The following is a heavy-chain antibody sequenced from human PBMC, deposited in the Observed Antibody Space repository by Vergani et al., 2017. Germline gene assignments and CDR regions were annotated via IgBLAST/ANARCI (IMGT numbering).Heavy chain of an antibody. CDR1: GYTFTGYY. V-gene: IGHV1-2*02. CDR2: INPNSGGT. D-gene: IGHD5-18*01. Sequence: QVQLVQSGAEVKKPGASVKVSCKASGYTFTGYYMHWVRQAPGQGLEWMGWINPNSGGTNYAQKFQGRVTMTRDTSISTAYMELSRLRSDDTAVYYCAQLWHPTYYYYGMDVWGQGTTVTVSS. CDR3: AQLWHPTYYYYGMDV. J-gene: IGHJ6*02.